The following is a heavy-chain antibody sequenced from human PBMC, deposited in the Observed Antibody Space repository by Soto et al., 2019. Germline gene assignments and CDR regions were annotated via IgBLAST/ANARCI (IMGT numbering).Heavy chain of an antibody. J-gene: IGHJ4*02. Sequence: PGGSLRRSCSASCFTFTRYSMNWVRQAPPKGLEWVSSISSTTNYIYYADSMKGRFTVSRDNAKNSVYLDMNSLSAEDTAVYYCARESEDLTSNFDYWGQGTLVTVSS. V-gene: IGHV3-21*01. CDR2: ISSTTNYI. CDR3: ARESEDLTSNFDY. CDR1: CFTFTRYS.